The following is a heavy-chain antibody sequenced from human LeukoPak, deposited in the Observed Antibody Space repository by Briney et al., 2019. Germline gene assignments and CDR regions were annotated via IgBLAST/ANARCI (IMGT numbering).Heavy chain of an antibody. CDR2: IGTGNGNT. CDR1: DDTFIRYG. Sequence: ASVKVSCKASDDTFIRYGITWVRQAPGQGLEWMGWIGTGNGNTNSGQKFQGRVTMTTDTSTGTAYMELRSLRSDDTAMYYCATANNWNYALGCWGQGTLVTVSS. V-gene: IGHV1-18*01. D-gene: IGHD1-7*01. CDR3: ATANNWNYALGC. J-gene: IGHJ4*02.